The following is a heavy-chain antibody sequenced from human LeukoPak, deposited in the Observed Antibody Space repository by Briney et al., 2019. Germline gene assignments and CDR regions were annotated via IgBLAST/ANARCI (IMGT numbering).Heavy chain of an antibody. CDR2: INSDGSST. V-gene: IGHV3-74*01. D-gene: IGHD3-22*01. Sequence: GGSLRLSCAASGFTFSSYWMHWVRQAPGKGLVWVSRINSDGSSTSYADSVRGRFTISRDNAKNTLYLQMNSLRAEDTAVYYCAKDSSYYYDSSGYLDYWGQGTLVTVSS. CDR3: AKDSSYYYDSSGYLDY. J-gene: IGHJ4*02. CDR1: GFTFSSYW.